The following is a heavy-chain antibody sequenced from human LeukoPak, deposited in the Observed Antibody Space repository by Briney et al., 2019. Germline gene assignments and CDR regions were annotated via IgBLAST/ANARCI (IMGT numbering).Heavy chain of an antibody. Sequence: ASVKVSCKASGYTFASYGISWVRQAPGQGLEWMGWISAYNGNTNYAQKLQGRVTMTTDTSTSTAYMELRSLRSDDTAVYYCARLPQSGWYDNYYYGMDVWGQGTTVTVSS. D-gene: IGHD6-19*01. J-gene: IGHJ6*02. V-gene: IGHV1-18*01. CDR3: ARLPQSGWYDNYYYGMDV. CDR1: GYTFASYG. CDR2: ISAYNGNT.